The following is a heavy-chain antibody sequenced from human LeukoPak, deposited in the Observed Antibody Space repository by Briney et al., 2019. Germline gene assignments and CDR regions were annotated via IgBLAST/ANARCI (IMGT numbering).Heavy chain of an antibody. CDR3: AREMEVTGTTYYYYYMDV. D-gene: IGHD1-20*01. CDR1: GYTFTSYG. CDR2: ISAYNGNT. J-gene: IGHJ6*03. V-gene: IGHV1-18*01. Sequence: ASVKVSCKASGYTFTSYGISWVRQAPGQGLEWMGWISAYNGNTNYAQKLQGGVTMTTNTSTSTAYMELRSLRSDDTAVYYCAREMEVTGTTYYYYYMDVWGKGTTVTVSS.